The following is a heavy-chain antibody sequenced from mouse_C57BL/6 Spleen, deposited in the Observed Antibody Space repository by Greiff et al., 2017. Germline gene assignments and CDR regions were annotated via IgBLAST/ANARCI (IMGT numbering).Heavy chain of an antibody. Sequence: EVHLVESGGGLVQPGGSLKLSCAASGFTFSDYYMYWVRQTPEKRLEWVAYISNGGGSTYYPDTVKGRFTISRDNAKNTLYLQMSRLKSEDTAMYYCARGGNFYWYFDVWGTGTTVTVSS. J-gene: IGHJ1*03. CDR1: GFTFSDYY. CDR3: ARGGNFYWYFDV. CDR2: ISNGGGST. V-gene: IGHV5-12*01. D-gene: IGHD2-1*01.